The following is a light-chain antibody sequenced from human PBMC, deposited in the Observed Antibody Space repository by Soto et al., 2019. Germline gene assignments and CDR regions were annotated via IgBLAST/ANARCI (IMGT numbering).Light chain of an antibody. CDR3: QQYNSWPPIT. CDR1: ESVSRN. J-gene: IGKJ5*01. Sequence: EIVLTQSPATLSVSPGERATLSCRASESVSRNLAWYQQKPGQAPRLLIYDASTRATGIPDRFSGGGSGTEFALTISSLQSEDFVVYYCQQYNSWPPITFGQGTLLEIK. CDR2: DAS. V-gene: IGKV3-15*01.